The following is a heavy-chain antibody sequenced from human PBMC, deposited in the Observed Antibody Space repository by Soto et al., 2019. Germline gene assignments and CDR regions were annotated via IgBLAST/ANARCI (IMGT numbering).Heavy chain of an antibody. Sequence: WTWIRQSPGTGLDWIGYVDYSGSTNYNPALKSRFTMSLDTSKNQVSLKLSSVTAADTAVYFCARVRAFNFYDSSGYLDYWGQGILVTVSS. CDR2: VDYSGST. J-gene: IGHJ4*02. CDR3: ARVRAFNFYDSSGYLDY. D-gene: IGHD3-22*01. V-gene: IGHV4-59*01.